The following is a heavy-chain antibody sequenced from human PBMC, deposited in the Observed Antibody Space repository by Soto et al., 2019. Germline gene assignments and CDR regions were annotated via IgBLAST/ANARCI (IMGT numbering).Heavy chain of an antibody. CDR2: IVVGSGNT. Sequence: SVKVSCKASGFTFTSSAVQWVRQARGQRLEWIGWIVVGSGNTNYAQKFQERVTITRDMSTSTAYMELSSLRSEDTAMYYCARDRSHSSAYWWLDYWGQGTQVTVSS. V-gene: IGHV1-58*01. D-gene: IGHD3-22*01. CDR3: ARDRSHSSAYWWLDY. CDR1: GFTFTSSA. J-gene: IGHJ4*02.